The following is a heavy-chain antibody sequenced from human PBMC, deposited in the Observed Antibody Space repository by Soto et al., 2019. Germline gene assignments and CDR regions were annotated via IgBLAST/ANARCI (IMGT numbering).Heavy chain of an antibody. Sequence: PGGSLRLSCAASGFTFSSYAMSWVRQAPGKGLEWVSAISGSGGSTYYADSVKGRFTISRDNSKNTLYLQMNSLRAEDTAVYYCAKDRERGYYYDSSGYYYNWGQGTLVTVSS. CDR2: ISGSGGST. V-gene: IGHV3-23*01. CDR3: AKDRERGYYYDSSGYYYN. CDR1: GFTFSSYA. J-gene: IGHJ4*02. D-gene: IGHD3-22*01.